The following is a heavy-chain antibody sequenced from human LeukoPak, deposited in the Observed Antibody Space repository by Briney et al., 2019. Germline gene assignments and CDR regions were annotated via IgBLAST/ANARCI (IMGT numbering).Heavy chain of an antibody. CDR1: GGSISSYY. CDR3: ARDAPPYYYDSSGSEL. V-gene: IGHV4-59*12. D-gene: IGHD3-22*01. J-gene: IGHJ4*02. Sequence: SETLSLTCTVSGGSISSYYWSWIRQPPGKGLEWIGYIYYSGSTNYSPSLKSRVTISVDTSKNQFSLKLSSVTAADTAVYYCARDAPPYYYDSSGSELWGQGTLVTVSS. CDR2: IYYSGST.